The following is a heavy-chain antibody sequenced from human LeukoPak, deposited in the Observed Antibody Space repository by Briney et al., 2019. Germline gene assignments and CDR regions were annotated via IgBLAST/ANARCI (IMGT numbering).Heavy chain of an antibody. D-gene: IGHD3-22*01. CDR3: ARVGPPYYYDSSGYPSAHFDY. CDR1: GGSISSYY. CDR2: ICYSGST. V-gene: IGHV4-59*01. J-gene: IGHJ4*02. Sequence: SETLSLTCTVSGGSISSYYWSWIRQPPGKGLEWIGYICYSGSTNYNPSLKSRVTTSVDTSKNQFSLKLSSVTAADTAVYYCARVGPPYYYDSSGYPSAHFDYWGQGTLVTVSS.